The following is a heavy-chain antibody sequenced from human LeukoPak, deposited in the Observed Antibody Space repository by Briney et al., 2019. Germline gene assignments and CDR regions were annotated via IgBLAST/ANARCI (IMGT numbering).Heavy chain of an antibody. CDR2: IIPIFGTA. CDR1: GGTFSSYA. J-gene: IGHJ3*02. D-gene: IGHD5-18*01. V-gene: IGHV1-69*01. Sequence: SVKVSCKASGGTFSSYAISWVRQAPGQGLEWMGGIIPIFGTANYAQKFQGRVTITADESTSTAYMELSSLRSEDTAVYYCARVPRTWIQLWSGAFDIWGQGTMVTVSS. CDR3: ARVPRTWIQLWSGAFDI.